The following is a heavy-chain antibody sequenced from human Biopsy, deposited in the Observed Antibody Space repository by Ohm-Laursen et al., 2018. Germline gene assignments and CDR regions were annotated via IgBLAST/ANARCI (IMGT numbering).Heavy chain of an antibody. Sequence: SLRLSCTASGFTFSSYSMSWVRQPPGKGLEWVSAISGSAASTYYSDSVKGRFTISRDNSKNMMYLQMNSLRADDTALYYCRAVAGEAFDLWGQGTTVTVSS. CDR1: GFTFSSYS. J-gene: IGHJ3*01. D-gene: IGHD6-19*01. V-gene: IGHV3-23*01. CDR3: RAVAGEAFDL. CDR2: ISGSAAST.